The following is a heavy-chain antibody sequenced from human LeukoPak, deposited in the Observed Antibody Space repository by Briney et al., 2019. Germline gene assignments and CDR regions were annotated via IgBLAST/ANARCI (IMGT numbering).Heavy chain of an antibody. CDR1: GFTLSSDA. CDR2: NSGSGGST. D-gene: IGHD3-22*01. J-gene: IGHJ4*02. CDR3: ATPLDYYDSSGHPQGGD. Sequence: GRSLRLSCAASGFTLSSDATSWVPEAPGKGLEWGSANSGSGGSTYYADSVTGRFTISRDNAKTSLYLQMSGLRAEATALYSCATPLDYYDSSGHPQGGDWGQGTLVTVSS. V-gene: IGHV3-23*01.